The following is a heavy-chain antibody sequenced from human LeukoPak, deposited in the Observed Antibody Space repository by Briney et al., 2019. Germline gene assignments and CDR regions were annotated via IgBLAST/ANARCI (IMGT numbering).Heavy chain of an antibody. Sequence: GGSLRLSCAGSGSTFSSFGMHWVRQAPGKGLEWVAVISHDGSYEYYADSMKGRFTISRDTSKNTLYLQMNSLRAEDTAVYYCAKDGLWFGDLTYFDYWGQGVLVTVSS. CDR3: AKDGLWFGDLTYFDY. CDR2: ISHDGSYE. D-gene: IGHD3-10*01. CDR1: GSTFSSFG. V-gene: IGHV3-30*18. J-gene: IGHJ4*02.